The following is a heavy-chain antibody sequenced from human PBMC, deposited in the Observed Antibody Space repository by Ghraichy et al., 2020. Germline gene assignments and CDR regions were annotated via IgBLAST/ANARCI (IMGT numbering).Heavy chain of an antibody. Sequence: ETLSLTCTVSGGSISSYYWSWVRQPAGKGLEWIWHIYTSGSTNYNPSLKSRVTMSVDTSKNQFSLKLSSVTAADTALYYCARDLSAASYFDYWGQGTLVTGSS. J-gene: IGHJ4*02. V-gene: IGHV4-4*07. D-gene: IGHD6-19*01. CDR2: IYTSGST. CDR3: ARDLSAASYFDY. CDR1: GGSISSYY.